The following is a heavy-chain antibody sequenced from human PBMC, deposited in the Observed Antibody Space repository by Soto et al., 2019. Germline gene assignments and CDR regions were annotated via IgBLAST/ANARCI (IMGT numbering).Heavy chain of an antibody. CDR2: IWYDGSNK. D-gene: IGHD3-16*02. J-gene: IGHJ4*02. CDR3: ARDFGYDYIWGSYHTSPDY. CDR1: GFTFSSYG. V-gene: IGHV3-33*01. Sequence: GGSLRLSCAASGFTFSSYGMHWVRQAPGKGLEWVAVIWYDGSNKYYADSVKGRFTISRDNSKNTLYLQMNSLRAEDTAVYYYARDFGYDYIWGSYHTSPDYSGQATLVTVSS.